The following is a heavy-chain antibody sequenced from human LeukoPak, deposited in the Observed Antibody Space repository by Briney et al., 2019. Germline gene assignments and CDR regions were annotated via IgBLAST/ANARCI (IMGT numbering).Heavy chain of an antibody. D-gene: IGHD2-2*02. CDR2: ISGSGGST. V-gene: IGHV3-23*01. CDR3: AKWGKYCSSTSCYTYFDY. CDR1: GFTFRTYA. Sequence: PGGSLRLSCAASGFTFRTYAMSWVRQAPGKGLEWVSAISGSGGSTYYADSVKGRFTISRDNSKNTLYLQMNSLRAEDTAVYYCAKWGKYCSSTSCYTYFDYWGQGTLVTVSS. J-gene: IGHJ4*02.